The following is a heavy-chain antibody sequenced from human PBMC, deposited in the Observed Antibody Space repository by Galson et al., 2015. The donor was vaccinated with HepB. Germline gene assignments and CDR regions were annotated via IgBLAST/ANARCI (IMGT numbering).Heavy chain of an antibody. CDR1: GFTFSSYA. V-gene: IGHV3-23*01. D-gene: IGHD3-3*01. J-gene: IGHJ2*01. Sequence: SLRLSCAASGFTFSSYAMSWVRQAPGKGLEWVSAISGSGGSTYYADSVKGRFTISRDNSKNTLYLQMNSLRAEDTAVYYCAKYDFWSGFLPEYGYFDLWGRGTLVTVSS. CDR3: AKYDFWSGFLPEYGYFDL. CDR2: ISGSGGST.